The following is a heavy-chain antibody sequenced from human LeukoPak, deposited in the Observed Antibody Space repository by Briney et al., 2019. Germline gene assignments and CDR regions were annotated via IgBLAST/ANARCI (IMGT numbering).Heavy chain of an antibody. CDR2: ISGFGGST. CDR3: ARRSGSSWSSFDY. J-gene: IGHJ4*02. CDR1: GFTFSSYS. V-gene: IGHV3-23*01. D-gene: IGHD6-13*01. Sequence: PGGSLRLSCVASGFTFSSYSMNWVRQAPGKGLEWVSGISGFGGSTYYAPSVKGRLTISRDNFGNMLYLHLDSLRVEDTAIYYCARRSGSSWSSFDYWGQGALVTVSS.